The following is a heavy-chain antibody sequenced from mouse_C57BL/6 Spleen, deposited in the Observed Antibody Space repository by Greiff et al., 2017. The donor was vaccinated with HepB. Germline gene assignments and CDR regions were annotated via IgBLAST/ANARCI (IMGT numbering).Heavy chain of an antibody. Sequence: DVKLVESGPGLVKPSQSLSLTCSVTGYSITSGYYWNWIRQFPGNKLEWMGYISYDGSNNYNPSLKNRISITRDTSKNQFFLKLNSVTTEDTATYYCARDYGSSYRYFDVWGTGTTVTVSS. CDR2: ISYDGSN. D-gene: IGHD1-1*01. V-gene: IGHV3-6*01. CDR3: ARDYGSSYRYFDV. J-gene: IGHJ1*03. CDR1: GYSITSGYY.